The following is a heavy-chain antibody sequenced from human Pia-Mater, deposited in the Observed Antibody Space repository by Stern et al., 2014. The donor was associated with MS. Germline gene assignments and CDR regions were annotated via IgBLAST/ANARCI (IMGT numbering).Heavy chain of an antibody. CDR3: ARKGAIVPAAIENWFDS. Sequence: VQLVESGPGLVKPSQTLSLTCTVSGGSISSGGYFWSWIRQHPGKGLEWIGFIYHSGSTYYNPSIKSRLPISVDTSKNQFSLNLSSVTAADTAVYYCARKGAIVPAAIENWFDSWGQGTLVTVSS. D-gene: IGHD2-2*01. CDR1: GGSISSGGYF. CDR2: IYHSGST. V-gene: IGHV4-31*03. J-gene: IGHJ5*01.